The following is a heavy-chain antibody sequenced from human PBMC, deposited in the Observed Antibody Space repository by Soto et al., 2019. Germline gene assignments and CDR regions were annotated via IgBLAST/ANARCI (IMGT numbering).Heavy chain of an antibody. CDR1: GFSFSSHA. Sequence: GGSLRLSCAASGFSFSSHAMSWVRQAPGKGLEWVSTITGSGGSTYYADSVKGRFTVSRDNSKNTVYLQMNSLRAEDTAVYYCAKSLSIFGVVMDYWGQGTLVTVSS. V-gene: IGHV3-23*01. CDR2: ITGSGGST. J-gene: IGHJ4*02. CDR3: AKSLSIFGVVMDY. D-gene: IGHD3-3*01.